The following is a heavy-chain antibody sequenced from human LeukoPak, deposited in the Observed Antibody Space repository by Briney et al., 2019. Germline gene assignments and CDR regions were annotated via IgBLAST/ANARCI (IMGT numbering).Heavy chain of an antibody. CDR1: GFTFISYE. V-gene: IGHV3-48*03. Sequence: PGGSLRLSCAAPGFTFISYEMNEVRQAPGKGLEWVSYISSSGSSIYYADSVKGRFTISRDNAKNSLYLQMNSLRAEDTAVYYGAKESKLPNYYFGLDASGQGTTVTVSS. CDR3: AKESKLPNYYFGLDA. J-gene: IGHJ6*02. CDR2: ISSSGSSI.